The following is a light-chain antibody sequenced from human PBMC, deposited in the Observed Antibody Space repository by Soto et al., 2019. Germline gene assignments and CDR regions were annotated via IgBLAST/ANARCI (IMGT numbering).Light chain of an antibody. V-gene: IGLV1-40*01. CDR1: SSNIGAGYD. CDR3: QSYDGSLSGVV. J-gene: IGLJ2*01. Sequence: QLVLTQPPSVSGAPGQRVTISCAGRSSNIGAGYDVHWYRQLPGTAPKLLIYDNTNRPSGVPDRFSGSKSGTSASLAITGLQAEDEADYYCQSYDGSLSGVVFGGGTKLTVL. CDR2: DNT.